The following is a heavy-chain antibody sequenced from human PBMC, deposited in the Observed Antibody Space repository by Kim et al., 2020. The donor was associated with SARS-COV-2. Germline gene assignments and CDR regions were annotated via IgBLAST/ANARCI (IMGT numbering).Heavy chain of an antibody. CDR2: IYYRDT. CDR1: GASVSSHTYY. CDR3: VRDVWLGTTAKNYRSNGMDV. V-gene: IGHV4-61*01. D-gene: IGHD5-12*01. J-gene: IGHJ6*02. Sequence: SETLSLTCTVSGASVSSHTYYWSWIRQSPGKGLEWIGYIYYRDTNYNPSLTSRVTISIDTSNNQFSLKLSSVTAADTGVYYCVRDVWLGTTAKNYRSNGMDVWGQGTTVTVSS.